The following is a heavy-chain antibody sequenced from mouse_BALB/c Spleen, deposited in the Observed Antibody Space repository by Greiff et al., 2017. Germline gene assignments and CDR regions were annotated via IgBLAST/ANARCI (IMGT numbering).Heavy chain of an antibody. Sequence: EVQLQQSGTVLARPGASVKMSCKASGYSFTSYWMHWVKQRPGQGLEWIGAIYPGNSDTSYNQKFKGKAKLTAVTSASTAYMELSSLTNEDSAVYYCTRYDGYYAWFAYWGQGTLVTVSA. V-gene: IGHV1-5*01. D-gene: IGHD2-3*01. J-gene: IGHJ3*01. CDR1: GYSFTSYW. CDR2: IYPGNSDT. CDR3: TRYDGYYAWFAY.